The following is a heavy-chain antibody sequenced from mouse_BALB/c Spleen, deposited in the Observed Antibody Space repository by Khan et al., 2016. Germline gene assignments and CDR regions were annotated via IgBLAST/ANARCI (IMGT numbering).Heavy chain of an antibody. CDR3: ARVFGGDFDY. V-gene: IGHV3-2*02. CDR1: GYPITSDYA. CDR2: ISYSGNT. Sequence: VQLKQSGPGLVKPSQSLSLTCTVTGYPITSDYAWNWIRQFPGNKLEWMGYISYSGNTKYNPSLKSRISVTRDTSKNQFFLQLNSVSTEDTATYYCARVFGGDFDYWGQGTTLTVSS. J-gene: IGHJ2*01.